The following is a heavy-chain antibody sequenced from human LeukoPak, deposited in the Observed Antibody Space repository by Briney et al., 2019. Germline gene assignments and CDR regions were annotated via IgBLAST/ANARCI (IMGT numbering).Heavy chain of an antibody. CDR1: GYTFTGYY. V-gene: IGHV1-2*06. D-gene: IGHD3-22*01. Sequence: ASVKVSCKASGYTFTGYYMHWVRQAPGQGLEWMGRINPNSGGTNYAQKFQGRVTMTRDTSISTAYMELSRLRSDDTAVYYCARFRSDPARYYCDREDGLDYWGQGTLVTVSS. CDR2: INPNSGGT. J-gene: IGHJ4*02. CDR3: ARFRSDPARYYCDREDGLDY.